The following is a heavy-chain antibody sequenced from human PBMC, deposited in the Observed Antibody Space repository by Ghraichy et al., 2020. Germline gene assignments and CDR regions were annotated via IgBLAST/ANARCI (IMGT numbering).Heavy chain of an antibody. CDR3: ARPRQPSYYYAMDV. Sequence: GGSLRLSCAASGFTFSNYWMTWVRQAPGKGLEWVANIRQDGNEKYCVDSVTGRFTISRDNAKNSLYQQMDSLRAEDTAIYYCARPRQPSYYYAMDVWGQGTTVTVSS. CDR1: GFTFSNYW. V-gene: IGHV3-7*01. J-gene: IGHJ6*02. D-gene: IGHD1-1*01. CDR2: IRQDGNEK.